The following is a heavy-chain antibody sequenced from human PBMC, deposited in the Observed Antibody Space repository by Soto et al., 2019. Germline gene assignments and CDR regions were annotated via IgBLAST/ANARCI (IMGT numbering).Heavy chain of an antibody. CDR1: GFTFNTYG. V-gene: IGHV3-33*01. CDR2: MWYDGSIK. J-gene: IGHJ6*02. D-gene: IGHD2-15*01. Sequence: GGSLRLSCAASGFTFNTYGMHWVRRIPGKGLQWVAIMWYDGSIKYYADSVKGRFTISRDNSKNTLYLQMNSLRDEDTAVYYCARIGCTGGNCNPYYHYGMDVWGQGTTVTVSS. CDR3: ARIGCTGGNCNPYYHYGMDV.